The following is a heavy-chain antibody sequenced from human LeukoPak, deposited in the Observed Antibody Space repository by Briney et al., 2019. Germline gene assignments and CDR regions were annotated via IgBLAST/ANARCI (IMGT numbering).Heavy chain of an antibody. CDR1: GFTFSTYI. Sequence: GGSLRLSCAASGFTFSTYIMNWVRQAPGKGLEWVSSISYSSSYIYYADSVKGRFTISRDNAKNSLYLQMNPLRAEDTAVYYCARDLYCSSTSCTDAFDIWGQETMVTASS. D-gene: IGHD2-2*01. CDR2: ISYSSSYI. V-gene: IGHV3-21*01. CDR3: ARDLYCSSTSCTDAFDI. J-gene: IGHJ3*02.